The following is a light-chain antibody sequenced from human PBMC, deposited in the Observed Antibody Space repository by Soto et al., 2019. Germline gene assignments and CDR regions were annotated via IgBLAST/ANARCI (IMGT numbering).Light chain of an antibody. CDR3: QHSCKPVYT. V-gene: IGKV1-39*01. J-gene: IGKJ5*01. Sequence: DVQMTQTPPSLSASVGDRVTITCRASQNINVSLTWYQQKPGKAPKVLISSASNLQSGTPSRVSCSGSGTDFSLTISSLQPEDFATYYCQHSCKPVYTFGQGTRLDLK. CDR2: SAS. CDR1: QNINVS.